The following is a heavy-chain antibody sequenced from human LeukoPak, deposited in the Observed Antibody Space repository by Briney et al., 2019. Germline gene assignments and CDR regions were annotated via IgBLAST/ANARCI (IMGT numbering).Heavy chain of an antibody. V-gene: IGHV3-15*01. D-gene: IGHD1-26*01. J-gene: IGHJ4*02. CDR3: TTDAQVSASHYIIAY. CDR2: IKTKTDGGTT. Sequence: GGSLRLSCAASGCTFNNAWISWVRQAAGKGLEWVGRIKTKTDGGTTRYATFVKGRFTISRDDAKNTPYLQMNGLKTEDTAVDYCTTDAQVSASHYIIAYWGQGTLVTLSS. CDR1: GCTFNNAW.